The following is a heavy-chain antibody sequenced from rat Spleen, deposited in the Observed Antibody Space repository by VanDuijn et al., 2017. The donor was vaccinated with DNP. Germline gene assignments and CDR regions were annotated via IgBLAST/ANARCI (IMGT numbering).Heavy chain of an antibody. CDR1: GFTFSDYA. Sequence: EVQLVESGGGLVQPGNSLKLSCAASGFTFSDYAMAWVRQSLKKGLEWVAVIIYDGSNTHYRDSVKGRFTISRENAESTLYLQMDSLRSEDTATYYCASLWTLVYWGQGTLVTVSS. J-gene: IGHJ3*01. CDR2: IIYDGSNT. CDR3: ASLWTLVY. D-gene: IGHD1-3*01. V-gene: IGHV5-17*01.